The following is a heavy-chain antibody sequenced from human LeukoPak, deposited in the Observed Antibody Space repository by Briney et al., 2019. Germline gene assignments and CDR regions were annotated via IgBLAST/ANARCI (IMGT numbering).Heavy chain of an antibody. CDR1: GGSISSGGYY. D-gene: IGHD6-6*01. V-gene: IGHV4-31*03. J-gene: IGHJ6*03. CDR2: IYYSGST. Sequence: PSETLSLTCTVSGGSISSGGYYWSWIRQHPGKGLEWIGYIYYSGSTYYNPSLKSRVTISVDTSKNQFSLKLSSVTAADTAVYYCARAVREYSSSSVPPTKHYYYYYMDVWGKGTTVTVSS. CDR3: ARAVREYSSSSVPPTKHYYYYYMDV.